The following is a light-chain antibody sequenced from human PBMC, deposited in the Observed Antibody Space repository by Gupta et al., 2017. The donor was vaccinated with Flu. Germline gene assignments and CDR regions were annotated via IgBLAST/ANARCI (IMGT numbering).Light chain of an antibody. CDR2: DAS. V-gene: IGKV3-11*01. J-gene: IGKJ4*01. CDR1: HRISTQ. Sequence: EIVLTQSPATLSLSPGERATLSCRASHRISTQLAWYQHKPGQAPSLLIYDASNRATGIPARFSGGGSETDFTLTISSLEPEEFAVYYCQQRDNCPLTFGGGTKVEI. CDR3: QQRDNCPLT.